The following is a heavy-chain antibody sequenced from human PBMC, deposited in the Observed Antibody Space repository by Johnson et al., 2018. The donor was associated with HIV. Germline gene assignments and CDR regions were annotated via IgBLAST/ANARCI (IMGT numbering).Heavy chain of an antibody. V-gene: IGHV3-11*04. CDR3: ARERRANWDPNDAFDI. CDR2: ISSSGSNI. D-gene: IGHD7-27*01. J-gene: IGHJ3*02. CDR1: GFTFSAYY. Sequence: QVQLVESGGGLVQPGGSLRLSCAPSGFTFSAYYMSWMRQAPGQGLEWVSYISSSGSNIYKAASVTGRFTISRDNAKNSLFLQMNSLRAEDTAVYYCARERRANWDPNDAFDIWGQGTMVTVSS.